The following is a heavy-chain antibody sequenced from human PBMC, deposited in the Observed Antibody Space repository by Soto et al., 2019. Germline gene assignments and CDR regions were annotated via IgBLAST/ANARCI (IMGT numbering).Heavy chain of an antibody. CDR3: AKDSLITMVRGPPPYFDY. J-gene: IGHJ4*02. CDR1: GFTFSSYA. D-gene: IGHD3-10*01. Sequence: PGGSLRLSCAASGFTFSSYAMSWVRQAPGKGLEWVSAISGSGGSTYYADSVKGRFTISRDNSKNTLYLQMNSLRAEDTAVYYCAKDSLITMVRGPPPYFDYWGQGTLVTVSS. CDR2: ISGSGGST. V-gene: IGHV3-23*01.